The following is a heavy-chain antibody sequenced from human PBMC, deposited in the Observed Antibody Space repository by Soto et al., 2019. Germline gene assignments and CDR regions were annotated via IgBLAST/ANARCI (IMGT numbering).Heavy chain of an antibody. CDR3: AKEGGYSQIYAFDF. CDR2: ISGSGGTT. CDR1: GFTFSSYA. Sequence: EVHLLEFGGGLVPPGRSLRLSCAASGFTFSSYAMNWVRQAPGKGLEWVPSISGSGGTTYYADSVKGRFNISRDNSKNTLYLQMNSLRAEDTAVYYCAKEGGYSQIYAFDFWRQGTMVTVSS. V-gene: IGHV3-23*01. D-gene: IGHD6-13*01. J-gene: IGHJ3*01.